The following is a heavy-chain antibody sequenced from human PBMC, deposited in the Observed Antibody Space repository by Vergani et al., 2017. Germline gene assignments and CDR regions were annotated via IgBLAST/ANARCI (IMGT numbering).Heavy chain of an antibody. CDR2: IYYSGST. J-gene: IGHJ3*02. CDR1: GGSISSYY. V-gene: IGHV4-59*12. D-gene: IGHD6-19*01. CDR3: ARERRIAVAALRGDAFDI. Sequence: QVQLQESGPGLVKPSETLSLTCTVSGGSISSYYWSWIRQPPGKGLEWIGYIYYSGSTNYNPSLKSRVTISVDTSKNQFSLKLSSVTAADTAVYYCARERRIAVAALRGDAFDIWGQGTMVTVSS.